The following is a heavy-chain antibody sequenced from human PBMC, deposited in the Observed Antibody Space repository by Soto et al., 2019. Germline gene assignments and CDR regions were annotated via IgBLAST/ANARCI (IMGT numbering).Heavy chain of an antibody. CDR2: IYYSGST. D-gene: IGHD3-9*01. CDR1: GGSISSSSYY. CDR3: ASTYYDILTGNYYYYMDV. J-gene: IGHJ6*03. Sequence: SETLSLTCTVSGGSISSSSYYWGWIRQPPGKGLEWIGSIYYSGSTYYNPSLKSRVTMSVDTSKNQFSLKLSSVTAADTAVYYCASTYYDILTGNYYYYMDVWGKGTTVTVSS. V-gene: IGHV4-39*01.